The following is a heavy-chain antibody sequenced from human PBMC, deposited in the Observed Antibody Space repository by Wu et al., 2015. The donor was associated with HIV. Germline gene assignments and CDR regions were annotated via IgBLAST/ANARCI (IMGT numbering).Heavy chain of an antibody. CDR2: INPTDGST. D-gene: IGHD6-19*01. CDR1: GYTFTMFY. CDR3: ARDRGVVYSSGWYPYYFDH. V-gene: IGHV1-46*01. J-gene: IGHJ4*02. Sequence: QVQLVQSGAEVKKPGASVKVSCTASGYTFTMFYMHWVRQAPGQGLEWVGIINPTDGSTTYAQSLQGRVTITRDTSTSTVYMDLSSLRSEDTAIYYCARDRGVVYSSGWYPYYFDHWGQGSLVAVSS.